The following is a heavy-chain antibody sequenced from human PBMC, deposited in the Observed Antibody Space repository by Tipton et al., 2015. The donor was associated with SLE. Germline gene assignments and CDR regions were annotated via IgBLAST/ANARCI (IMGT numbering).Heavy chain of an antibody. Sequence: TLSLTCAVYGGSFSGYYWSRIRQPPGKGLEWIGEINHSGSTNYNPSLKSRVTISVDTSKNQFSLKLGSVTAADTAVYYCARGYYDSSGYPSGYFQHWGQGTLVTVSS. CDR1: GGSFSGYY. J-gene: IGHJ1*01. CDR3: ARGYYDSSGYPSGYFQH. CDR2: INHSGST. V-gene: IGHV4-34*01. D-gene: IGHD3-22*01.